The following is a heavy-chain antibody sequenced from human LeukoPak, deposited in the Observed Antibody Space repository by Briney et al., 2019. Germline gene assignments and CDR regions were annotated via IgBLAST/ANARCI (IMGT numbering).Heavy chain of an antibody. D-gene: IGHD3-22*01. CDR1: GGSINSSSYY. CDR3: VRDAMYYYDSSRNFDY. V-gene: IGHV4-39*07. J-gene: IGHJ4*02. CDR2: IYYGGST. Sequence: SETLSLTCTVSGGSINSSSYYWGWIRQPPGKGLEWIGSIYYGGSTYYNPSLKSRVTISLDTSKNQFSLKLNSVTAADTAVYYCVRDAMYYYDSSRNFDYWGQGTLVTVSS.